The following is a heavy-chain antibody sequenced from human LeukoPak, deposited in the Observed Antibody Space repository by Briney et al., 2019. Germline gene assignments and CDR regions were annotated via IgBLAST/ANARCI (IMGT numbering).Heavy chain of an antibody. J-gene: IGHJ4*02. CDR1: GFTFSLYW. V-gene: IGHV3-7*03. Sequence: GGSLRLPCAASGFTFSLYWMNWVRRAPGKGLEWVANIKQDGSEKNYVDSVKGRFTISRDNAKNSLYLQMNNLRVEDTAMYYCAGGTGFIIKGWGQGTLVTVSS. D-gene: IGHD3-9*01. CDR2: IKQDGSEK. CDR3: AGGTGFIIKG.